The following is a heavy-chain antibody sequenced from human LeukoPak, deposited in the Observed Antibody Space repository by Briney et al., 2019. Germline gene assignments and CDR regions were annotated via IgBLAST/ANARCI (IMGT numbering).Heavy chain of an antibody. D-gene: IGHD1-26*01. V-gene: IGHV1-46*01. CDR3: ASRGPGLDQ. J-gene: IGHJ4*02. Sequence: ASVTLSCRASGYTFTIYYMHWVRQAPGQGLEWMGIINPSGGSTSYAEKFQGSLTITRDVSTSRDYRELSSLSSDDAAVYYCASRGPGLDQWGQGPLVRVSS. CDR2: INPSGGST. CDR1: GYTFTIYY.